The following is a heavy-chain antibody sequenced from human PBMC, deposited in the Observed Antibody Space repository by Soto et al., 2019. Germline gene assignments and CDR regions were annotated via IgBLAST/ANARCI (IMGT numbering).Heavy chain of an antibody. CDR3: ARSNSYGHSPPTNRRHYYYGMDV. CDR1: GGSISNYY. Sequence: QVQLQESGPGLVKPSETLSLTCTLSGGSISNYYWSWIRQPPGKGLEWIGYIYFSGSTNYNPSLKSRVTISVDTSKNQFSLKLNSVTAADTAFYYCARSNSYGHSPPTNRRHYYYGMDVWGQGTSVTVS. V-gene: IGHV4-59*01. CDR2: IYFSGST. J-gene: IGHJ6*02. D-gene: IGHD5-18*01.